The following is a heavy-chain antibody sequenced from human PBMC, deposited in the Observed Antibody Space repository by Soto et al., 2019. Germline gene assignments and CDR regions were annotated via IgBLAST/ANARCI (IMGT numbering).Heavy chain of an antibody. V-gene: IGHV4-4*07. CDR3: ATAAESAPGLFDS. D-gene: IGHD6-13*01. J-gene: IGHJ4*02. Sequence: LSLTCTVSHASSSNYFWNWIRQPAGKGLEWIGRVFGSGGTHYNPSLKSRVTISKDTSKNSFSLKLTSVTAADTAMYFCATAAESAPGLFDSWGQGTLVTVSS. CDR2: VFGSGGT. CDR1: HASSSNYF.